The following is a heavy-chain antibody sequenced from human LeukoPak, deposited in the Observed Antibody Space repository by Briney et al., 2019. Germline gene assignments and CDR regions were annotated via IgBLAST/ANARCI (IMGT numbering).Heavy chain of an antibody. J-gene: IGHJ4*02. Sequence: GGSLRLSCAASGFTVSSNYMSWVRQAPGKGLEWVSVIYSGGSTYYADSVKGRFTISRDNSKNTLYLQMNSLRAEDTAVYYCARDRIRTTAAGNFGNSYEVYFDYWGQGTLVTVSS. CDR2: IYSGGST. D-gene: IGHD6-13*01. V-gene: IGHV3-53*01. CDR3: ARDRIRTTAAGNFGNSYEVYFDY. CDR1: GFTVSSNY.